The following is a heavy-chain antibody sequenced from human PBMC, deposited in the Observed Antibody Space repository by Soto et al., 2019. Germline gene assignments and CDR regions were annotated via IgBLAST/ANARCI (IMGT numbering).Heavy chain of an antibody. CDR2: VDHSGRT. D-gene: IGHD3-10*01. Sequence: SETVSLTCAVSGYSINSDYYWGWIRQPPGKGLEWIGSVDHSGRTYYSPSLRSRLTIFIDTSKNQFSLRLTSVTAADTAMYFCAKKGYYPSGKINLFDSWGPGTLVTVS. V-gene: IGHV4-38-2*01. CDR3: AKKGYYPSGKINLFDS. CDR1: GYSINSDYY. J-gene: IGHJ4*02.